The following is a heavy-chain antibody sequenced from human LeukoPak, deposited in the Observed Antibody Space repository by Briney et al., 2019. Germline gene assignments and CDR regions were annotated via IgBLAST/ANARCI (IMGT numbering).Heavy chain of an antibody. CDR2: IYYTGT. Sequence: SETLSLTCTVSGGSISSYYWSWIRQPPGKGLEWIGYIYYTGTSYNPSLKSRVTISADTSKNQFSLKLISVTAADTAVYYCASRRLGNDYWGQGTLVTVSS. J-gene: IGHJ4*02. D-gene: IGHD7-27*01. V-gene: IGHV4-59*01. CDR3: ASRRLGNDY. CDR1: GGSISSYY.